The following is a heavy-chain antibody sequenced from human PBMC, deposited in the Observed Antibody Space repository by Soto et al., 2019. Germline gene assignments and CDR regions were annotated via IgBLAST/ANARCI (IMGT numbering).Heavy chain of an antibody. V-gene: IGHV3-23*01. D-gene: IGHD3-3*01. CDR1: GFTFSSYA. CDR3: AKGPRTPSIFGTKYYFDY. Sequence: EVQLLESGGGLVQPGGSLRLSCAASGFTFSSYAMSWVRQAPGKGLEWVSAISGSGGSTYYADSVKGRFTISRDNSKNTLYLQMNSLRAEDTAVYYCAKGPRTPSIFGTKYYFDYWGQGTLVTVSS. CDR2: ISGSGGST. J-gene: IGHJ4*02.